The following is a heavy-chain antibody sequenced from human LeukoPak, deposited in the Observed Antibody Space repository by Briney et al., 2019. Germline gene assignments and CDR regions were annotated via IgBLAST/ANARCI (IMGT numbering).Heavy chain of an antibody. Sequence: ASVTVSFKASGYTFTGYYMHWVRQAPGQGLEWIGWISPNSGGTNYAQKFQGRVTMTRDTSISTAYMELSRLGSDDTAVYYCARGRGSFALDSWGQGTLVTVSS. CDR1: GYTFTGYY. D-gene: IGHD5-24*01. CDR3: ARGRGSFALDS. CDR2: ISPNSGGT. V-gene: IGHV1-2*02. J-gene: IGHJ4*02.